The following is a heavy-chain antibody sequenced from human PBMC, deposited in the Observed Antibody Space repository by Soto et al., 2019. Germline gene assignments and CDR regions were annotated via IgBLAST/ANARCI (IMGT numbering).Heavy chain of an antibody. CDR2: IYYSGST. J-gene: IGHJ5*02. Sequence: PSETLSLTCTVSGGSISSSSYYWGWIRQPPGKGLEWIGSIYYSGSTYYNPSLKSRVTISVDTSKNQFSLKLSSVTAADTAVYYCARGRGSSFPRENWFDPWGQGTLVTVS. CDR1: GGSISSSSYY. V-gene: IGHV4-39*07. D-gene: IGHD6-6*01. CDR3: ARGRGSSFPRENWFDP.